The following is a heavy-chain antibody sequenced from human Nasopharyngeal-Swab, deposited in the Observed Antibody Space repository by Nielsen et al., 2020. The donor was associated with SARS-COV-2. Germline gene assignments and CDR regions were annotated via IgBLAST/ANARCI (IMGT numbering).Heavy chain of an antibody. J-gene: IGHJ4*02. CDR2: IKQDGSEK. V-gene: IGHV3-7*01. CDR3: AREGLEQRVFDY. D-gene: IGHD1/OR15-1a*01. CDR1: GFTLSSYW. Sequence: GESLTIPCAASGFTLSSYWMSWVRQAPGKGLEWVANIKQDGSEKYYVDSVKGRFTISRDNAKNSLYLQMNSLRAGDTAVYYCAREGLEQRVFDYWGQGTLVTVSS.